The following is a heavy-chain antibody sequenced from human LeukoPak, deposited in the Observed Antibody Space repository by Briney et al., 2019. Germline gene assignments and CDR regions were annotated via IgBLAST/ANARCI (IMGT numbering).Heavy chain of an antibody. CDR2: IYYSGST. CDR3: ARRGAWPYGGNDY. CDR1: NGSISSYY. D-gene: IGHD4-23*01. J-gene: IGHJ4*02. Sequence: SETLSLTCTVSNGSISSYYWSWIRQPPGKGLEWIGYIYYSGSTNCNPSLKSRVTISVDTSKNQFSLKLRSVTAADTALYYCARRGAWPYGGNDYWGQGTLVTVSS. V-gene: IGHV4-59*01.